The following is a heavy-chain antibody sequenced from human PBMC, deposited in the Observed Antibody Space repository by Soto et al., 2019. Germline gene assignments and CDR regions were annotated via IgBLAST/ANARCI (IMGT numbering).Heavy chain of an antibody. J-gene: IGHJ6*02. CDR1: GFTFRSYW. CDR2: RKQDGSEK. V-gene: IGHV3-7*01. CDR3: ARDYYGSGSYYTPYYYSGMDV. Sequence: HPGGSLRLSCAASGFTFRSYWMSWVRQAPGKGLEGGANRKQDGSEKYYVDSVKGRFTISRDNAKNSLYLQMNSLRAEDTAVYYCARDYYGSGSYYTPYYYSGMDVWGQGTTVTVSS. D-gene: IGHD3-10*01.